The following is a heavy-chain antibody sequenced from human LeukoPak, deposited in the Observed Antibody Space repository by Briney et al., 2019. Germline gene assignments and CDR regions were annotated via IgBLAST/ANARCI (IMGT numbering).Heavy chain of an antibody. Sequence: GGSLRLSCAASGFTFSSYGMHWVRQAPGKGLEWVAVISYDGSNEYYADSVKGRFTISRDNSKNTLYLQMNSLRAEDTAVYYCAKDSHRFLEWLLLDYWGQGTLVTVSS. D-gene: IGHD3-3*01. CDR3: AKDSHRFLEWLLLDY. J-gene: IGHJ4*02. V-gene: IGHV3-30*18. CDR2: ISYDGSNE. CDR1: GFTFSSYG.